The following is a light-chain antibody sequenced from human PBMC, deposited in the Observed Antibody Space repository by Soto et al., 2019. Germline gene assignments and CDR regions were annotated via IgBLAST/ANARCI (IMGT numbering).Light chain of an antibody. CDR2: GNS. V-gene: IGLV1-40*01. J-gene: IGLJ3*02. CDR3: QSYDSNLSGYV. CDR1: SSNIGAGYD. Sequence: QAVLTQSPSVSGAPGQRVTISCTGSSSNIGAGYDVHWYQQLPGTAPKLLIYGNSNRPSGVPDRFSGSKSGTSASLAITGLQAEDEADYYCQSYDSNLSGYVFGGGTKLTVL.